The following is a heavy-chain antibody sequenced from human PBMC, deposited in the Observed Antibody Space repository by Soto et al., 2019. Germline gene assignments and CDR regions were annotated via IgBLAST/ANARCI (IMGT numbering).Heavy chain of an antibody. Sequence: EMQLSESGGGLVQPGGSLRLSCAASGFTFGSYAMSWVRQAPGKGLEWVSAISGGGSGTYYADSVKRRFTISRDNSKKTLFLQMNSLRVEDTAIYYCAKDPKSTVRFNWFDPWGQGTLVTVSS. CDR1: GFTFGSYA. D-gene: IGHD2-8*02. V-gene: IGHV3-23*01. J-gene: IGHJ5*02. CDR3: AKDPKSTVRFNWFDP. CDR2: ISGGGSGT.